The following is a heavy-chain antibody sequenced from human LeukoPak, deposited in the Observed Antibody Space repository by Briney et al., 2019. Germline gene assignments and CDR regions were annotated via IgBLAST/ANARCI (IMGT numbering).Heavy chain of an antibody. Sequence: PGGSLRLSCTASEFTFSSYWMHWVRQPPGKGLVWVSRINGDGSSTSYADAVKGRFTISRDNAKNTLYLRMNSLRAEDTAVYYCARGGLTGTTIPYFDYWGQGTLVTFAS. J-gene: IGHJ4*02. V-gene: IGHV3-74*01. CDR2: INGDGSST. D-gene: IGHD1-7*01. CDR1: EFTFSSYW. CDR3: ARGGLTGTTIPYFDY.